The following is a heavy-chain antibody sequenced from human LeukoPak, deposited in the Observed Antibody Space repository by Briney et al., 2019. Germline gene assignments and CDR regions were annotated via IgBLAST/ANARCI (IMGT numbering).Heavy chain of an antibody. CDR2: IYYSGST. D-gene: IGHD3-10*01. V-gene: IGHV4-59*01. CDR3: ARGGYYGSGNDFRFDH. CDR1: GVSISSYY. J-gene: IGHJ5*02. Sequence: PSETLFLTCTVSGVSISSYYWSWIRQPPGKGLEWIGYIYYSGSTNYKPSLKSRVTISVDTSKNQFSLKLSCVTAADTAVYYCARGGYYGSGNDFRFDHWGQGTLVTVSS.